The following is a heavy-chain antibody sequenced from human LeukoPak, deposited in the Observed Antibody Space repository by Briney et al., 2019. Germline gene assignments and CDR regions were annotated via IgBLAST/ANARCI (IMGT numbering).Heavy chain of an antibody. CDR3: ARRKWGLLQSRRYYYYMDV. J-gene: IGHJ6*03. CDR2: IYNSGST. D-gene: IGHD1-26*01. V-gene: IGHV4-4*09. CDR1: GGTISSYY. Sequence: PSETLSLTCTVSGGTISSYYWSWIRQAPGKGLEWIGYIYNSGSTNYNPSLKKRVTISVDTSKNQFSLKLSSVTAADTAVYYCARRKWGLLQSRRYYYYMDVWGKGTTVTVSS.